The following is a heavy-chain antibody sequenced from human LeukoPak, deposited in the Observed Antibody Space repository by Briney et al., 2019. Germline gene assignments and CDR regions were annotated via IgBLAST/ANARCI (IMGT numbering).Heavy chain of an antibody. J-gene: IGHJ4*02. CDR3: ARVGYSSGWYTGIFDY. CDR2: ISSSGSTI. D-gene: IGHD6-19*01. V-gene: IGHV3-48*03. CDR1: GFTFSSYE. Sequence: GGSLRLSCAASGFTFSSYEMNWVRQAPGKGLEWVSYISSSGSTIYYADSVKGRFTISRDNAKNSLYLQMNSLRAEDTAVYYCARVGYSSGWYTGIFDYWGQGTLVTVSS.